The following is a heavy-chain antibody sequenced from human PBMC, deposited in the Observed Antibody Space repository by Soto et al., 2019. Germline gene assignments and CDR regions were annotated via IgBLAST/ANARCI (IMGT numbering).Heavy chain of an antibody. V-gene: IGHV3-73*01. CDR1: GFTFSGSA. D-gene: IGHD6-13*01. CDR2: IRSKANSYAT. CDR3: TTIIAAAGDY. Sequence: GGSLRLSCAASGFTFSGSAMHWVRQASGKGLEWVGRIRSKANSYATAYAASVKGRFTISRDDSKNTAYLQMNSLKTEDTAVYYCTTIIAAAGDYWGQGTLVTVSS. J-gene: IGHJ4*02.